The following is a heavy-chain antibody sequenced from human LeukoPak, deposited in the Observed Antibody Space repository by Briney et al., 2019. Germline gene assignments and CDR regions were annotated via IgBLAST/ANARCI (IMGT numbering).Heavy chain of an antibody. J-gene: IGHJ6*02. CDR3: ARDAATYDFWSGYYYYYGMDV. CDR1: GFTFSSYW. D-gene: IGHD3-3*01. Sequence: GSLRLSCAASGFTFSSYWMSWVRQAPGKGLEWVANIKQDGSEKYYVDSVKGRFTISRDNAKNSLYLQMNSLRAEDTAVYYCARDAATYDFWSGYYYYYGMDVWGQGTTVTVSS. CDR2: IKQDGSEK. V-gene: IGHV3-7*01.